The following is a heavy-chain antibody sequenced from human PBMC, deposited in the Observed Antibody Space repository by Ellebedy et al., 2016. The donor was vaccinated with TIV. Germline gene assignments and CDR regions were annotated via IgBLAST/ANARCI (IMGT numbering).Heavy chain of an antibody. Sequence: GESLKISCAASGFTFSSYAMHWVRQAPGKGLEWVAVISYDGSNKYYADSVKGRFTISRDNSKNTLYLQMNSLRAEDTAVYYCARVDTAIPDYWGQGTLVTVSS. CDR2: ISYDGSNK. CDR3: ARVDTAIPDY. V-gene: IGHV3-30-3*01. CDR1: GFTFSSYA. D-gene: IGHD5-18*01. J-gene: IGHJ4*02.